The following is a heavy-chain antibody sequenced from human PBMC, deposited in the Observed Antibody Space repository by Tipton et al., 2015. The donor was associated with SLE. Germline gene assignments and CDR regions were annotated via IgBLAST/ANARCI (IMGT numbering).Heavy chain of an antibody. CDR1: GVSISNYY. D-gene: IGHD3-9*01. CDR3: ASIRYFEGWPPGLKFGINV. V-gene: IGHV4-59*01. CDR2: VYKN. J-gene: IGHJ6*02. Sequence: TLSLTCYVTGVSISNYYWTWIRQSPGKGLEWIGNVYKNYNPSLESRVTISVDTSRNLFSLNLSSVTAADTAVYYCASIRYFEGWPPGLKFGINVWGQGTTVTVSS.